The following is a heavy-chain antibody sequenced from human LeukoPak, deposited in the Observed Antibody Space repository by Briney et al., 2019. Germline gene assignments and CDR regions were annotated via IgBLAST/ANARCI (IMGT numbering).Heavy chain of an antibody. D-gene: IGHD5-24*01. CDR1: GFSVTNNY. V-gene: IGHV3-53*01. J-gene: IGHJ4*02. CDR2: FYVGDAT. Sequence: PGGSLRLSCAVSGFSVTNNYMSWVRQAPGEGLEWVSVFYVGDATYYADTVEGPFTISIDNSENTLYLQTKSLRAEDTAVYYYARGDGYNFFDYWGQGTLVTVSS. CDR3: ARGDGYNFFDY.